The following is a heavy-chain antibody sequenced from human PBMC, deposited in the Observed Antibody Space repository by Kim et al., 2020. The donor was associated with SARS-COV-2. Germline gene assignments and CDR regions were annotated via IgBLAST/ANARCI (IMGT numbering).Heavy chain of an antibody. CDR1: GFTVSSNY. V-gene: IGHV3-53*04. D-gene: IGHD6-6*01. Sequence: GGSLRLSCAASGFTVSSNYMSWVRQAPGKGLEWVSVIYSGGSTYYADSVKGRFTISRHNSKNTLYLQMNSLRAEDTAVYYCARAAVTPRRGGYYGMDVWGQGTTVTVSS. CDR2: IYSGGST. CDR3: ARAAVTPRRGGYYGMDV. J-gene: IGHJ6*02.